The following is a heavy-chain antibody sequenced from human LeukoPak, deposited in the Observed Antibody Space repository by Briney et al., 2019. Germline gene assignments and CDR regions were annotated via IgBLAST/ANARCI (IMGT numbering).Heavy chain of an antibody. CDR3: AKMMIVVVTHYTDY. Sequence: PGGSLRLSCAASGFTFSSYGMHWVRQAPGKGLEWVAFIRYDGSNKYYAGSVKGRFTISRDNSKNTLYLQMNSLRAEDTAVYYCAKMMIVVVTHYTDYWGQGTLVTVSS. V-gene: IGHV3-30*02. J-gene: IGHJ4*02. CDR2: IRYDGSNK. CDR1: GFTFSSYG. D-gene: IGHD3-22*01.